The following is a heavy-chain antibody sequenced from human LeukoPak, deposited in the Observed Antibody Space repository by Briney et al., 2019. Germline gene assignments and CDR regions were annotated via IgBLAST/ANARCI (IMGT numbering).Heavy chain of an antibody. CDR1: GYTITNNY. Sequence: SVKLSCKASGYTITNNYIHWVRQAPGQGLEWMGVIKYSGTGTSYAQNVQGRITISRDTSTSTLYMELNSLRSEDTAFYYCATDHSMGKTAWWFDPWGQGTLVTVSS. V-gene: IGHV1-46*01. CDR2: IKYSGTGT. J-gene: IGHJ5*02. CDR3: ATDHSMGKTAWWFDP. D-gene: IGHD2-21*02.